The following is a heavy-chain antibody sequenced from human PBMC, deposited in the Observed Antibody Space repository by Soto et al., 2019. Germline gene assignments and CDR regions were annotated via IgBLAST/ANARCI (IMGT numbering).Heavy chain of an antibody. V-gene: IGHV1-69*06. CDR2: IIPIFGTA. CDR3: ARRVGSYGWYYFDY. Sequence: QVQLVQSGAEVKKPGSSVKVSCKASGGTFSSYAISWVRQAPGQGLEWMGGIIPIFGTANYVQKFQGRVTSTADNSTSTAYMELSILRSEDMSVYYCARRVGSYGWYYFDYWVQGTLVRVSS. CDR1: GGTFSSYA. J-gene: IGHJ4*02. D-gene: IGHD5-18*01.